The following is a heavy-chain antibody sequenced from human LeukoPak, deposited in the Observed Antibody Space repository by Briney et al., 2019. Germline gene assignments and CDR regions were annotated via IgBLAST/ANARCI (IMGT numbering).Heavy chain of an antibody. J-gene: IGHJ5*01. CDR2: IYVGGNT. CDR3: ARVAVSGPTGWFDS. CDR1: GFTVSSNG. Sequence: PGGSLRLSCAASGFTVSSNGLSWVRQAPGKGLEWVSVIYVGGNTYYADSVKGRFTISRDNVDNVVYLQMNSLGAEDTAVYYCARVAVSGPTGWFDSWGQGTLVIVSS. V-gene: IGHV3-66*01. D-gene: IGHD2-8*02.